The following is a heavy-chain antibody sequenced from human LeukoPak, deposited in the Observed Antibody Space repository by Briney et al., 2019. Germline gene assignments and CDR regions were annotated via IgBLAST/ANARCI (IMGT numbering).Heavy chain of an antibody. Sequence: PGGSLRLSCAASGFTFSSYGMHWVRQAPGKGLEWVAVTSYDGSNKYYADSVKGRFTISRDNSKNTLYLQMNSLRAEDTAVYYCAKDDGYQVDTAMPLSFDYWGQGTLVTVSS. CDR2: TSYDGSNK. CDR1: GFTFSSYG. D-gene: IGHD5-18*01. J-gene: IGHJ4*02. CDR3: AKDDGYQVDTAMPLSFDY. V-gene: IGHV3-30*18.